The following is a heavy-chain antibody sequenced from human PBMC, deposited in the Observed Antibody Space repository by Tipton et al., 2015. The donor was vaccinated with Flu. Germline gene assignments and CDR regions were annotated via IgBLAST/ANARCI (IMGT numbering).Heavy chain of an antibody. CDR3: ARRYCSGGSCVTGWFDP. CDR2: IYHSGST. CDR1: GYSISSGYY. D-gene: IGHD2-15*01. J-gene: IGHJ5*02. Sequence: TLSLTCAVSGYSISSGYYWGWIRQPPGKGLEWIGSIYHSGSTYYNPSLKSRVTISVDTFKNQFSLKLSSVTAADTAVYYCARRYCSGGSCVTGWFDPWGQGTLVTVSS. V-gene: IGHV4-38-2*01.